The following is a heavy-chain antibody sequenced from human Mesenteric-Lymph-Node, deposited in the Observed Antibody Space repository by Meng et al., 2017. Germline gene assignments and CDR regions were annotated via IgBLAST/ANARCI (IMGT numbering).Heavy chain of an antibody. CDR1: GFTFSSYA. D-gene: IGHD6-19*01. V-gene: IGHV3-30*04. J-gene: IGHJ6*01. CDR2: ISYDGSNK. CDR3: AREVPSSSGWYGEYYGMDV. Sequence: GESLKISCAASGFTFSSYAMHWVRQAPGKGLEWVAVISYDGSNKYYADSVKGRFTISRDNSKNTLYLQMNSLRAEDTAVYYCAREVPSSSGWYGEYYGMDVWGQGTTVTGSS.